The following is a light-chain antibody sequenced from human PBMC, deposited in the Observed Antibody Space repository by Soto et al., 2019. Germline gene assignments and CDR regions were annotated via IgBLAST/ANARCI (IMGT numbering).Light chain of an antibody. J-gene: IGLJ3*02. V-gene: IGLV1-44*01. CDR1: SSNIGSNS. CDR2: RNN. CDR3: AAWDDSLDGGV. Sequence: QSVLTQPPSASGTPGQRVTISCSGSSSNIGSNSVNWYRQLPGTAPKLLIYRNNQRPSGVPDRFSGSKSSTSASLAISGLQSEDEADYYCAAWDDSLDGGVFGGGTKLTVL.